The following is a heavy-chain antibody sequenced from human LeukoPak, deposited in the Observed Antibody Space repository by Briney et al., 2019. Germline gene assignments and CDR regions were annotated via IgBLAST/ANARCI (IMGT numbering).Heavy chain of an antibody. D-gene: IGHD3-22*01. CDR3: ARDFYYDSSGYSLYFDY. J-gene: IGHJ4*02. CDR2: INHSGST. CDR1: GGSFSGYY. V-gene: IGHV4-34*01. Sequence: SETLSLTCAVYGGSFSGYYWSWIRQPPGKGPEWIGEINHSGSTNYNPSLKSRVTISVDTSKNQFSLKLSSVTAADTAVYYCARDFYYDSSGYSLYFDYWGQGTLVTVSS.